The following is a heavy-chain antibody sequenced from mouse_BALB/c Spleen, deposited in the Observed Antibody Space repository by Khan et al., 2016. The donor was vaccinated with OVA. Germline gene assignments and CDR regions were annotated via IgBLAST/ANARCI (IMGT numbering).Heavy chain of an antibody. CDR1: GYSITSGYS. Sequence: EVQLQESGPDLVKPSRSLSLTCTVTGYSITSGYSWHWIRQFPGNKLEWMGYIYYSGGFNYNPSLQSRISITRDTSKNQFFLQLNSVTTEDTATYYCVRDGNYMDYWGQGTSVTVSS. CDR3: VRDGNYMDY. V-gene: IGHV3-1*02. CDR2: IYYSGGF. J-gene: IGHJ4*01. D-gene: IGHD2-1*01.